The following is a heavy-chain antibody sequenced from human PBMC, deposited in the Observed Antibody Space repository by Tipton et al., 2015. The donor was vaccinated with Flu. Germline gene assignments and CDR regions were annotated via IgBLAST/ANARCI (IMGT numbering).Heavy chain of an antibody. CDR2: IYHSGST. V-gene: IGHV4-38-2*02. Sequence: TLSLTCTVSGYSISSGYYWGWIRQPPGKGLEWIGSIYHSGSTYYNPSLKSRVTISVDTSKNQFSLKLSSVTAADTAVYYCAREWTSLPVNWFDHWGQGTLVTVSS. D-gene: IGHD3/OR15-3a*01. CDR1: GYSISSGYY. CDR3: AREWTSLPVNWFDH. J-gene: IGHJ5*02.